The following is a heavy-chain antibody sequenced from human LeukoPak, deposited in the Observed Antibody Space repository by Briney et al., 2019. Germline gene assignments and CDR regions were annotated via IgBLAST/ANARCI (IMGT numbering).Heavy chain of an antibody. D-gene: IGHD1-1*01. CDR1: GYTFTSYG. CDR3: ARDWDSRNDYFDP. V-gene: IGHV1-18*01. CDR2: TSAYNDDT. J-gene: IGHJ4*02. Sequence: ASVKVSCKASGYTFTSYGISGVRQAPGQGVEWMGWTSAYNDDTNYAETLQGRLTMTTDISTSTAYMELTSLRSDDTAVYYCARDWDSRNDYFDPWGQGTLVTVSS.